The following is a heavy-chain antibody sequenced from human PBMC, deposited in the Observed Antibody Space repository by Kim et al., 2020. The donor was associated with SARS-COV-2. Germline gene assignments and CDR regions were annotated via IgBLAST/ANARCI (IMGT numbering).Heavy chain of an antibody. CDR2: IRQSGGNT. Sequence: GGSLRLSCAASGFTFNSYAMSWVRQAPGKGLEWVSGIRQSGGNTEYADSVKGRFSISRDNSKNTLYLQMNRLRAEDTAVYYCAKVTSGSSGWVEYFQRWGQGTLVTVSS. J-gene: IGHJ1*01. CDR3: AKVTSGSSGWVEYFQR. D-gene: IGHD6-19*01. V-gene: IGHV3-23*01. CDR1: GFTFNSYA.